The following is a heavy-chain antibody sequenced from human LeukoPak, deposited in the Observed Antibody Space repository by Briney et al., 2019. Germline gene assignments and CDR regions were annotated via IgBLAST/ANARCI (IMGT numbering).Heavy chain of an antibody. Sequence: AASVKVSCTASGGTLSSYAISWVRQAPGQGLEWMGGIIPIFGTANYAQKFQGRVTITADESTSTAYMELSSLRSEDTAVYYCARAPYYDFWSGQSGWFDPWGQGTLVTASS. CDR2: IIPIFGTA. CDR3: ARAPYYDFWSGQSGWFDP. CDR1: GGTLSSYA. J-gene: IGHJ5*02. D-gene: IGHD3-3*01. V-gene: IGHV1-69*13.